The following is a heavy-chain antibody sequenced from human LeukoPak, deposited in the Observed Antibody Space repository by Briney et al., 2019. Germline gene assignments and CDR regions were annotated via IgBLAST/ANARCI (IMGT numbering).Heavy chain of an antibody. Sequence: GASVKVSCKASGYTFTSYYMHWVRQAPGQGLEWMGIINPSGGSTSYAQKFQGRVTMTRNTSISTAYMELSSLRSEDTAVYYCARVLRGVAVLFDPWGQGTLVTVSS. D-gene: IGHD6-19*01. J-gene: IGHJ5*02. CDR2: INPSGGST. V-gene: IGHV1-46*01. CDR3: ARVLRGVAVLFDP. CDR1: GYTFTSYY.